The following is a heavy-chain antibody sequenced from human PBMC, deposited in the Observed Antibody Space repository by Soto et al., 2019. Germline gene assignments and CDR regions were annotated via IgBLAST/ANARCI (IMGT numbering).Heavy chain of an antibody. CDR3: ARDSSSSYHYYYGMDV. V-gene: IGHV5-51*01. D-gene: IGHD6-6*01. Sequence: GESLKISCKGSGYSLTSYWIGWVRQMPGKGLEWMGIIYPGDSDTRYSPSFQGQVTISADKSISTAYLQWSSLKASDTAMYYCARDSSSSYHYYYGMDVWGQGTTVTVSS. CDR2: IYPGDSDT. J-gene: IGHJ6*02. CDR1: GYSLTSYW.